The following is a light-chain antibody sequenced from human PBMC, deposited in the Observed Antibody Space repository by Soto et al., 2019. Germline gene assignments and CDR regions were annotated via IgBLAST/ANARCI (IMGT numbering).Light chain of an antibody. V-gene: IGKV3-20*01. J-gene: IGKJ4*01. Sequence: EIVLTQSPGTLSLSPGERATLSCRASQSVSSSYLAWYQQKPGQAPRLLIYGAFSRATGIPDRFSGSGSGTDFTLTISRLEPEDFALYYCQQYGSLVTFGGGTKVEIK. CDR1: QSVSSSY. CDR3: QQYGSLVT. CDR2: GAF.